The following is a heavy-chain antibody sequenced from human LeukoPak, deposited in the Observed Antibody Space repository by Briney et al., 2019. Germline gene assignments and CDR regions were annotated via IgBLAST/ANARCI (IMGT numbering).Heavy chain of an antibody. CDR1: GYTFTGHY. Sequence: GASVKVSCKASGYTFTGHYMHWVRQAPGQGLEWMGWINHNNGGTNYAQKFQGRVTMTRDTSISTAYMELSRLRSDDTAVYYCARDYYSEGSGAFDTWGQGTLIIVSS. V-gene: IGHV1-2*02. D-gene: IGHD3-22*01. CDR2: INHNNGGT. J-gene: IGHJ3*02. CDR3: ARDYYSEGSGAFDT.